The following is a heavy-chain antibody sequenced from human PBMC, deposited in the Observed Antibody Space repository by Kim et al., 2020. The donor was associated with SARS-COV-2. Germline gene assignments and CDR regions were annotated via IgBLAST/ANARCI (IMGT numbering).Heavy chain of an antibody. J-gene: IGHJ3*02. D-gene: IGHD3-16*01. V-gene: IGHV3-7*01. CDR1: GFTFSSYW. CDR3: ARFGGRRGNAFDI. Sequence: GGSLRLSCAASGFTFSSYWMSWVRQAPGKGLEWVANIKQDGSAKYYVDSVKGRFTISRDNAKNSLYLQMNSLRAEDTAVYYCARFGGRRGNAFDIWGQGTMVTVSS. CDR2: IKQDGSAK.